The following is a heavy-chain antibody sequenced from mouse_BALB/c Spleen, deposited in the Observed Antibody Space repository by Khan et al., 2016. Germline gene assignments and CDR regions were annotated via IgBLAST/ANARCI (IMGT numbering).Heavy chain of an antibody. V-gene: IGHV3-2*02. D-gene: IGHD1-2*01. CDR2: ISYSGST. Sequence: EVKLEESGPGLVKPSQSLSLTCTVTGYSITSDYAWNWIRQFPGNKLEWMGYISYSGSTSYNPSLKSRISITRDTSKNQFFLQLNSVTTEDTATYYCARGLLRLYYFDYWGQGTTLTVSS. J-gene: IGHJ2*01. CDR3: ARGLLRLYYFDY. CDR1: GYSITSDYA.